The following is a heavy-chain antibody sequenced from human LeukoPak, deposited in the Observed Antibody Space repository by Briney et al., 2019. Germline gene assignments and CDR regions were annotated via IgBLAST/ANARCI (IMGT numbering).Heavy chain of an antibody. CDR3: ARAGRPPVMYDILTGPSPLDY. V-gene: IGHV1-2*04. CDR1: GYTFTGDY. CDR2: INPNSGGT. D-gene: IGHD3-9*01. Sequence: ASVKVSCKASGYTFTGDYMHWVRQAPGQGLEWMGWINPNSGGTNYAQKFQGWVTMTRDTSISTAYMELSRLRSDDTAVYYCARAGRPPVMYDILTGPSPLDYWGQGTLVTVSS. J-gene: IGHJ4*02.